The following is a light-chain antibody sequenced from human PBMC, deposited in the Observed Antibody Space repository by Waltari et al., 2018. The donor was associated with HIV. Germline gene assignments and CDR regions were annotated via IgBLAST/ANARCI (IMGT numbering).Light chain of an antibody. CDR1: RSNIGTNY. V-gene: IGLV1-47*01. CDR3: AAWDDSLGGRGL. CDR2: RNN. Sequence: QSVLTQPPSATGPPGQRVTISCSGSRSNIGTNYAHWYQQLPGTTPKLLIYRNNPRPSGVPDRFSASKSGTSASLAIRGLRSEDEGDYYCAAWDDSLGGRGLFGGGTRLTVL. J-gene: IGLJ3*02.